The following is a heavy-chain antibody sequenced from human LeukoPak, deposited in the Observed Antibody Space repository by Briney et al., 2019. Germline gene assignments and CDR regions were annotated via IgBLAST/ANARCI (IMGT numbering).Heavy chain of an antibody. J-gene: IGHJ4*02. CDR1: GFIFSSYS. D-gene: IGHD3-22*01. CDR2: ISSSSSTI. V-gene: IGHV3-48*01. Sequence: GGSLRLSCAASGFIFSSYSMNWVRQAPGKGLEWVSYISSSSSTIYYADSVKGRFTISRDNAKNSLYLQMSGLRAEDTAVYYCARVLHKRNYDSSTYYGYWGQGTLVTVPS. CDR3: ARVLHKRNYDSSTYYGY.